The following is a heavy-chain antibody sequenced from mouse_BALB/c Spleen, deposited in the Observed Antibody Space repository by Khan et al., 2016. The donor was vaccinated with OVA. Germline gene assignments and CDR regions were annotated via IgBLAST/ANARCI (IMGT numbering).Heavy chain of an antibody. J-gene: IGHJ4*01. CDR2: IWGDGGT. D-gene: IGHD1-1*01. CDR1: GFSLTDYG. CDR3: ANLTADYYTMDY. Sequence: QVQLKQSGPGLVAPSHSVSITCTVSGFSLTDYGVNWVRQPPGKGLEWLGVIWGDGGTNYHSARLSRKTTRQDNSKSQVFFKRNSLPPDDTAAYYCANLTADYYTMDYWGQGTPVTVSA. V-gene: IGHV2-3*01.